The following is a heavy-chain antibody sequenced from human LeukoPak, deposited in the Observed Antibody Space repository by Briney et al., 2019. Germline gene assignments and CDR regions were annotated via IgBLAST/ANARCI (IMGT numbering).Heavy chain of an antibody. J-gene: IGHJ4*02. Sequence: PSQTLSLTCTVSGGSISSGGYYWTWIRLPPTKGLEWIGYISSSGSTSYNPSLTSRVTISIGTSKNHFSLKLSSVTAADTAVYYCARLIAVAGTFYYFDYWGQGTLVTVSS. D-gene: IGHD6-19*01. CDR1: GGSISSGGYY. CDR3: ARLIAVAGTFYYFDY. CDR2: ISSSGST. V-gene: IGHV4-61*09.